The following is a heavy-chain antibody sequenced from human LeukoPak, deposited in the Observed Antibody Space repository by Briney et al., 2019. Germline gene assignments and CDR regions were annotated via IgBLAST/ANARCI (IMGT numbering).Heavy chain of an antibody. D-gene: IGHD4-17*01. CDR3: ARHYGDFSADY. CDR2: IYYNGST. V-gene: IGHV4-59*01. J-gene: IGHJ4*02. Sequence: SETLSLTCTVSGGSISNYYWSWIRQPPGKGPEWIGYIYYNGSTNYNPSLKSRVTISVDTSKNQFSLKLNSVTAADTAVYYCARHYGDFSADYWGQGTLVTVSS. CDR1: GGSISNYY.